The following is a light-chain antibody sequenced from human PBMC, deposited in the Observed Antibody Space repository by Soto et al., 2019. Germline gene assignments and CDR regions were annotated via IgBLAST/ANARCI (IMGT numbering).Light chain of an antibody. CDR1: QSLSSSY. J-gene: IGKJ1*01. CDR3: QQYGYSPRT. Sequence: EVVLTQSPVTLSLSPGEIATLSCRAIQSLSSSYLAWYQQKPGQAPRLLIYGASHRATGIPDRFSGGGSGTDFTLTVSRLEPEDFGMYYCQQYGYSPRTFGQGTKVDIK. CDR2: GAS. V-gene: IGKV3-20*01.